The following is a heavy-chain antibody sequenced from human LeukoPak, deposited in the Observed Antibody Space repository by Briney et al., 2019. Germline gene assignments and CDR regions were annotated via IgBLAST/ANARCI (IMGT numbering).Heavy chain of an antibody. Sequence: SSETLSLTCTVSGLPIISYYRLCLRQPPGKGLEWIGYIYYSGSTNYNPSLKSRVTISVDTSKNQFSLKLSSVTAAATAVYYCAGGGIGAESHDYWGQGTLVTVSS. CDR1: GLPIISYY. D-gene: IGHD6-13*01. V-gene: IGHV4-59*01. CDR2: IYYSGST. J-gene: IGHJ4*02. CDR3: AGGGIGAESHDY.